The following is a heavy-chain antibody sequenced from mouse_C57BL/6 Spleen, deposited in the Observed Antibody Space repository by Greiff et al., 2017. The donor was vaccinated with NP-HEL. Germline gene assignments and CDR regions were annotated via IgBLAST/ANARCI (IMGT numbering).Heavy chain of an antibody. CDR2: IYWDDDK. V-gene: IGHV8-12*01. D-gene: IGHD2-4*01. J-gene: IGHJ4*01. CDR3: SRIDYEGYYYAMDY. Sequence: QVTLKESGPGILQSSQTLSLTCSFSGFSLSTSGMGVSWIRQPSGKGLEWLAHIYWDDDKRYNPSLKSRLTIAKDTSRNQLFLKITSVDTADTATYYCSRIDYEGYYYAMDYWGQGTSVTVSS. CDR1: GFSLSTSGMG.